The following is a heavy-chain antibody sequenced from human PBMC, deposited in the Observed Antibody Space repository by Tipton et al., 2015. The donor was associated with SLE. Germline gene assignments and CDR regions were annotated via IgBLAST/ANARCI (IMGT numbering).Heavy chain of an antibody. D-gene: IGHD7-27*01. Sequence: TLSLTCTVSGGSISSGSYYWSWIRQPAGKGLEWIGHIYATGITNYNPSLKSRVTISVDTSKNQFSLNLNSVTAADTAMYYCARLSSGTGDFEHWGQGTLVIVSS. CDR2: IYATGIT. J-gene: IGHJ4*02. CDR3: ARLSSGTGDFEH. CDR1: GGSISSGSYY. V-gene: IGHV4-61*09.